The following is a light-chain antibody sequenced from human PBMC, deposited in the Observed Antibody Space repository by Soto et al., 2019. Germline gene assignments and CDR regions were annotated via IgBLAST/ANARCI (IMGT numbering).Light chain of an antibody. Sequence: QLVLTQSPSASASLGASVKLTCTLSSGHSSYAIAWHQQQPEKGPRYLMKLDSDGSHTKGDGIPDRFSGSSSGAERYLTISSLQPEDEADYYCQTWGTGYSVFGGGTKLTVL. CDR2: LDSDGSH. CDR3: QTWGTGYSV. J-gene: IGLJ3*02. CDR1: SGHSSYA. V-gene: IGLV4-69*01.